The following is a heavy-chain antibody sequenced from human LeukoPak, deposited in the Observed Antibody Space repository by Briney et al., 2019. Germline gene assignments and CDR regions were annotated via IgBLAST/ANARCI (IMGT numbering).Heavy chain of an antibody. V-gene: IGHV1-3*01. Sequence: ASVKLSCEASGYTFSSYTMHWMRQAPDQKLEWMGWINVGNGITKYSQKFQGRVTITRDTSASTAYMELSSLRSEDTAVYYCARDASPHHDYWGQGTLVTVSS. D-gene: IGHD2-2*01. CDR2: INVGNGIT. CDR1: GYTFSSYT. J-gene: IGHJ4*02. CDR3: ARDASPHHDY.